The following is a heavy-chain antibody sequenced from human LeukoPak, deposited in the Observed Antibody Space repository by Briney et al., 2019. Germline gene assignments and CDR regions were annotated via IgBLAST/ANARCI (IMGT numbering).Heavy chain of an antibody. CDR3: ARDLGSSSWYYY. CDR2: INPNSGGT. J-gene: IGHJ4*02. D-gene: IGHD6-13*01. Sequence: PGGSLRLSCAASGFTFSSYGMHWVRQAPGQGLEWMGWINPNSGGTNYAQKFQGRVTMTRDTSISTAYMELSRLRSDDTAVYYCARDLGSSSWYYYWGQGTLVTVSS. CDR1: GFTFSSYG. V-gene: IGHV1-2*02.